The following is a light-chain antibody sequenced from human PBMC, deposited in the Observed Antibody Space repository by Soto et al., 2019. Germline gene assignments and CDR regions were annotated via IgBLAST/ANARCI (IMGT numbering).Light chain of an antibody. Sequence: DIQMTQSPSSLSASVGDRVTITCRASQSISTYLNWYQHRSGRAPKVLIYAASTLQSGVPSRFSGSGSGTDFTLTISSLQPEDFATYSCQQTYSTPWTFGQGTKVEIK. CDR1: QSISTY. CDR3: QQTYSTPWT. CDR2: AAS. V-gene: IGKV1-39*01. J-gene: IGKJ1*01.